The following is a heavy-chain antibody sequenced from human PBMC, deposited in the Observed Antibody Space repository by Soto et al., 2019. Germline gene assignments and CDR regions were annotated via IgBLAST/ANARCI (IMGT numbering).Heavy chain of an antibody. J-gene: IGHJ4*02. Sequence: EVQLVESGGGLVKPGGSLRLSCAASGFTFSNAWMNWVRQAPGKGLEWVGRIKSKTDGGTTDYAAPVKGRYTISRDDSKNTLYLQMNSLKADDTAVYYCIVRYPYYFDYWGQGTLVTVSS. D-gene: IGHD2-21*01. V-gene: IGHV3-15*07. CDR2: IKSKTDGGTT. CDR3: IVRYPYYFDY. CDR1: GFTFSNAW.